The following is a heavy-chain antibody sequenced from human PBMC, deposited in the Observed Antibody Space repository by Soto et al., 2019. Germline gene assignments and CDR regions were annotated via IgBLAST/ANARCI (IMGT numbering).Heavy chain of an antibody. D-gene: IGHD3-16*02. CDR2: ISDSGDRT. CDR1: GFTLSMSA. Sequence: QPGGSLRLSCASSGFTLSMSAVNWVRQAPGKGLEWVSYISDSGDRTYYADSVKGRFTISRDRSKNTVSLQMDSLRAEDTAVYYCAKDRGIIVKAGDAFDVWGQGTKVT. J-gene: IGHJ3*01. V-gene: IGHV3-23*01. CDR3: AKDRGIIVKAGDAFDV.